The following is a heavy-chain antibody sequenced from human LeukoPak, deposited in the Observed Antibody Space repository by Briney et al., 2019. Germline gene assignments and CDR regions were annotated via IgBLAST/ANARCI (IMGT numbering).Heavy chain of an antibody. CDR3: ARGGGTSDV. CDR1: GFTFRNYS. D-gene: IGHD3-16*01. CDR2: ISSSSSYM. Sequence: PGGSLRLSCGASGFTFRNYSMNWVRQAPGKGLEWVSAISSSSSYMFYADSVKGRFTISRDNAKNSLYLQMNSLRVGDTAVYYCARGGGTSDVWGKGTTVTVSS. J-gene: IGHJ6*04. V-gene: IGHV3-21*01.